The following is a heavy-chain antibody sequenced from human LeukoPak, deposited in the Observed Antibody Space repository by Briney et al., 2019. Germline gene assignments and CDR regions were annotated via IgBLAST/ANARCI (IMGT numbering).Heavy chain of an antibody. CDR3: AKDIHYYGSDNYDQGPAYYYMDV. D-gene: IGHD3-10*01. J-gene: IGHJ6*03. Sequence: PGGSLRLSCAASGFTFRSYAMSCVRHAPGRGREWVAVIRGRGLSTYYADSVKGRFTISRDNSQNTLYLKMNSLRAAAKAVYYCAKDIHYYGSDNYDQGPAYYYMDVWGNGTTVTVSS. CDR1: GFTFRSYA. CDR2: IRGRGLST. V-gene: IGHV3-23*01.